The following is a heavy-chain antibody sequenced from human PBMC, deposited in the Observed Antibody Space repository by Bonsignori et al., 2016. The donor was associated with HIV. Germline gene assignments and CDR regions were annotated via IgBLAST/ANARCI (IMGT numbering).Heavy chain of an antibody. CDR3: AREDVGDSSGYYLGYYESCYFDY. V-gene: IGHV4-39*07. CDR1: GGSISSSSYY. CDR2: IYYSGST. D-gene: IGHD3-22*01. J-gene: IGHJ4*02. Sequence: SETLSLTCTVSGGSISSSSYYWGWIRQPPGKGLEWIGSIYYSGSTYYNPSLKSRVTISVDTSKNQFSLKLSSVTAADTAVYYCAREDVGDSSGYYLGYYESCYFDYWGQGTLVTVSS.